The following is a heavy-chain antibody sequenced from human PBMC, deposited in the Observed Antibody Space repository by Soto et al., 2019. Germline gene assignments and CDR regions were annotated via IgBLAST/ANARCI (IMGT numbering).Heavy chain of an antibody. CDR2: IYYSGST. Sequence: SETLSLTCTVSGGSISSYYLSWIRQPPGKGLEWIGYIYYSGSTNYNPSLKSRVTISVDTSKNQFSLKLSSVTAADTAVYYCARHVYDYIWGSYRSLWFDPWGQGTLVTVSS. CDR3: ARHVYDYIWGSYRSLWFDP. D-gene: IGHD3-16*02. CDR1: GGSISSYY. J-gene: IGHJ5*02. V-gene: IGHV4-59*08.